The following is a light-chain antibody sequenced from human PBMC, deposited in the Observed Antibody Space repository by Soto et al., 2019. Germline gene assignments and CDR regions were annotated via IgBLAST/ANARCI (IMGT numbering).Light chain of an antibody. CDR3: QQYNDRPRT. CDR1: QTVRSD. Sequence: EIVMTQSPVTLSVSPGERATLSCRASQTVRSDLAWYQQKPGQAPRLLIYGASTRATGVPARFSGSGSGTQCTLIISSLQSEDFAVYYCQQYNDRPRTFGQGTKLEIK. V-gene: IGKV3-15*01. J-gene: IGKJ2*01. CDR2: GAS.